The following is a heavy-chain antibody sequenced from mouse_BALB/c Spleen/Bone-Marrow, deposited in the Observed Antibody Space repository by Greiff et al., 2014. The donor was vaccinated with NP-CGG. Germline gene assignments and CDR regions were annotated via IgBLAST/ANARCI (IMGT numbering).Heavy chain of an antibody. V-gene: IGHV5-6-3*01. CDR3: ARERDGYFRDAMDY. Sequence: EVQLVESGGGLVQPGGSLKLSCAASGFTFSSDGMSWVRQTPDKRLELVATINSNGGSTYYSDSVKGRFTISRVNAKNTLYLQMSSLKSEDTAMYYCARERDGYFRDAMDYWGQGTSVTVSS. J-gene: IGHJ4*01. CDR2: INSNGGST. CDR1: GFTFSSDG. D-gene: IGHD2-3*01.